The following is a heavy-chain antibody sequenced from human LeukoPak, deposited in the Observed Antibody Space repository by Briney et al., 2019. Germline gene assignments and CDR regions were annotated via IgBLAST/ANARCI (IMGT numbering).Heavy chain of an antibody. CDR1: GYTLTELS. CDR2: FDPEDGET. J-gene: IGHJ4*02. CDR3: APGYLYGGNFDY. Sequence: GASVKVSCKVSGYTLTELSMHWARQAPGKGLEWMGGFDPEDGETIYAQKFQGRVTMTEDTSTDTAYMELSSLRSEDTAVYNCAPGYLYGGNFDYWGQGTLVTVSS. V-gene: IGHV1-24*01. D-gene: IGHD4-23*01.